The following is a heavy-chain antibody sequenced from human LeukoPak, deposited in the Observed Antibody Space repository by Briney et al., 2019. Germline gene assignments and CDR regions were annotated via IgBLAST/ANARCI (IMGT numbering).Heavy chain of an antibody. D-gene: IGHD2-15*01. CDR2: IYTSGST. Sequence: PSETLSLTCTVSGGSISSGSYYWSWIRQPAGKGLEWIGRIYTSGSTNYNPSLKSRVTMSVDTSKNQFSLKLSSVTAADTAVYYCARQVGSVWFDPWGQGTLVTVSS. V-gene: IGHV4-61*02. J-gene: IGHJ5*02. CDR1: GGSISSGSYY. CDR3: ARQVGSVWFDP.